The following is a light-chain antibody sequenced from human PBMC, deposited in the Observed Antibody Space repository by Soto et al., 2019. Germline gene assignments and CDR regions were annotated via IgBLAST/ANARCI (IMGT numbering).Light chain of an antibody. CDR1: SSNIGDHS. Sequence: QPVLTQPPSVSGTPGQRVTISCSGSSSNIGDHSVNWFQQLPGAAPKLLISTTNQRPSGVPDRFSGSKSGTSGSLAISGLQSGDEAEYFCAAWDKSLNGFVFGTGTKLTVL. CDR2: TTN. J-gene: IGLJ1*01. CDR3: AAWDKSLNGFV. V-gene: IGLV1-44*01.